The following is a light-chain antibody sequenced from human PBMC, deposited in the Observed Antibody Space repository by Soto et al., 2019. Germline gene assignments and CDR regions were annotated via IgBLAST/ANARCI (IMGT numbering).Light chain of an antibody. CDR1: QSVSNNS. V-gene: IGKV3-20*01. CDR3: QQYGSSGT. Sequence: EVVLTKSQVTLTLCPGERATLSCRASQSVSNNSLAWYQQKPGQAPRLLIYGASNRATGIPDRFSGSGSGTDFTLTISRLEPEDFAVYYCQQYGSSGTFGQGTKVDIK. J-gene: IGKJ1*01. CDR2: GAS.